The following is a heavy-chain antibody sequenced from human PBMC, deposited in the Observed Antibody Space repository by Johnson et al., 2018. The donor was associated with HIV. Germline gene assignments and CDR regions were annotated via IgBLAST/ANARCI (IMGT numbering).Heavy chain of an antibody. CDR3: ARASHSSGWYGRLGDAFDI. CDR2: INWNGGST. CDR1: GFTFDDYG. V-gene: IGHV3-20*04. D-gene: IGHD6-19*01. J-gene: IGHJ3*02. Sequence: VQLVESGGGVVRPGGSLRLSCAASGFTFDDYGMSWVRQAPGKGLEWVSGINWNGGSTGYADSVKGRFTISRDNAKNTLYLQMNSLRAEDTAVYYCARASHSSGWYGRLGDAFDIWGQGTMVTVSS.